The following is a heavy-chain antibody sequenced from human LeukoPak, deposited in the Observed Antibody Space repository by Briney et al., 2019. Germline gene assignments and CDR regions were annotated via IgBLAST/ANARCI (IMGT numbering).Heavy chain of an antibody. V-gene: IGHV3-23*01. CDR3: ARDSSMLRGPLVIYYLDF. D-gene: IGHD3-10*01. CDR1: GFTFSAYG. J-gene: IGHJ4*02. CDR2: ITGRGDAT. Sequence: GGSLRLSCAASGFTFSAYGMTWARQAPGKGLEWVSTITGRGDATYYADSVKGRFTISRDNSKNTLCLQMNSLRADDTAVYYCARDSSMLRGPLVIYYLDFWGQGTLVTVSS.